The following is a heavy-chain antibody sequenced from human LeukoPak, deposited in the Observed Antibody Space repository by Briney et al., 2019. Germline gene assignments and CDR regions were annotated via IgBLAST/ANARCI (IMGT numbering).Heavy chain of an antibody. CDR2: ISSSSSDT. D-gene: IGHD3-10*01. CDR1: GFTFSDSY. V-gene: IGHV3-11*05. CDR3: AKEGFLWFGELSRSFDY. Sequence: KPGGSLRLSCAASGFTFSDSYMSWIRQTPGKGLEWLSYISSSSSDTNYADSVKGRFTISRDNSKNTLYLQMNSLRAEDTAVYYCAKEGFLWFGELSRSFDYWGQGTLVTVSS. J-gene: IGHJ4*02.